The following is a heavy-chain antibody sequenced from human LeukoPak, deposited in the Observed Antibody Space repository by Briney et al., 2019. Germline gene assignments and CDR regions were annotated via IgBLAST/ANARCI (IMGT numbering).Heavy chain of an antibody. D-gene: IGHD5-18*01. V-gene: IGHV1-24*01. CDR1: GYTLTELS. Sequence: ASVKVSCKVSGYTLTELSMHWVRQAPGKGLEWMGGFDPEDGETIYAQKFQGRATMTEDTSTDTAYMELSSLRSEDTAVYYCATFVQLRPPLTGNWFDPWGQGTLVTVSS. CDR2: FDPEDGET. CDR3: ATFVQLRPPLTGNWFDP. J-gene: IGHJ5*02.